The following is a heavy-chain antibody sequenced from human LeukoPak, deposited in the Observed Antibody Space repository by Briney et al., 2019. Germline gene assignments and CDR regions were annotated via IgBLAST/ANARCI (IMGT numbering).Heavy chain of an antibody. CDR2: SLRGDGET. CDR1: GFTFSSYA. Sequence: GGSLRLSCAASGFTFSSYAMSWVRQAPARGLEWVSSLRGDGETFYADSVKGRFTISRDDAKNSLYLQMNSLRAEDTAVYFCARDFGPRLYAFDVWGQGTMITVSS. D-gene: IGHD3-16*01. V-gene: IGHV3-21*01. CDR3: ARDFGPRLYAFDV. J-gene: IGHJ3*01.